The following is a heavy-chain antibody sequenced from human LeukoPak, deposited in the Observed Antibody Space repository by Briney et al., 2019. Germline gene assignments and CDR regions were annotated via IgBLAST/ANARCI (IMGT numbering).Heavy chain of an antibody. CDR1: SGSISTSNYY. Sequence: SETLSLTCTVSSGSISTSNYYWGWVRQPPGKALEWIGNIFYSGSTNYNPSLESRVTISVDTSKNQFSLKLSSVTAADTAVYYCARDLYSYMDVWGKGTTVTISS. CDR3: ARDLYSYMDV. V-gene: IGHV4-39*07. CDR2: IFYSGST. D-gene: IGHD2-21*01. J-gene: IGHJ6*04.